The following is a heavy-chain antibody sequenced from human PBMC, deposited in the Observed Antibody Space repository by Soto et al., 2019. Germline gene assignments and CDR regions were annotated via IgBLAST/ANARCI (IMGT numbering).Heavy chain of an antibody. V-gene: IGHV2-5*02. D-gene: IGHD2-2*01. CDR2: VYWDDSK. CDR1: GFSLSTRDVG. J-gene: IGHJ4*02. Sequence: QITLNESGPTLVKPTQTLTLTCTFSGFSLSTRDVGVGWIRKPPGEALEWLGFVYWDDSKTYSPSLESRLTITKDTSKNQVVLRMTKMDPVDTATYYCAHCRGGVASFWGQGTLVTVSS. CDR3: AHCRGGVASF.